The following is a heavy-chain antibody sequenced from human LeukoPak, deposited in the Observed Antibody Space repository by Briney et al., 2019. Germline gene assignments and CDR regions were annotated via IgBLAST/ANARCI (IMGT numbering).Heavy chain of an antibody. Sequence: PSETLSLTCAVYGGSFSDYYWSWIRQPPGKGLEWIGEINHSGSTNYNPSLKSRVTISVDTSKNQFSLKLSSVTAADTAVYYCARHNTKPYYYDSSGYYYELVYWGQGTLVTVSS. J-gene: IGHJ4*02. CDR1: GGSFSDYY. CDR3: ARHNTKPYYYDSSGYYYELVY. D-gene: IGHD3-22*01. CDR2: INHSGST. V-gene: IGHV4-34*01.